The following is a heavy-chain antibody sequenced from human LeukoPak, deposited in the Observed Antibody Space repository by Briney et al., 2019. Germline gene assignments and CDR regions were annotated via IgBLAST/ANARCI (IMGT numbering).Heavy chain of an antibody. CDR2: IYYSGST. D-gene: IGHD5-18*01. V-gene: IGHV4-59*01. CDR3: ARIRYSYGVPYFDY. J-gene: IGHJ4*02. Sequence: PSETLSLTCTVSGGSISSYYWSWIRRPPGKGLEWIGNIYYSGSTNYNPSLKSRVTISVDTSKNQFSLKLSSVTAADTAVYYCARIRYSYGVPYFDYWGQGTLVTVSS. CDR1: GGSISSYY.